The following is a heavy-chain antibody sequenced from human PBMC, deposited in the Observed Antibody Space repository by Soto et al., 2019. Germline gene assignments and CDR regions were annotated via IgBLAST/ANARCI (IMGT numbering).Heavy chain of an antibody. D-gene: IGHD6-19*01. CDR1: GFPFSSYS. J-gene: IGHJ4*02. CDR2: ISSSSSYI. CDR3: ARDKEYSSGWSPNDY. V-gene: IGHV3-21*01. Sequence: GGSLRLSCAASGFPFSSYSMNWVRQAPGKGLEWVSSISSSSSYIYYADSVKGRFTISRDNAKNSLYLQMNSLRAEDTAVYYCARDKEYSSGWSPNDYWGQGTLVTVSS.